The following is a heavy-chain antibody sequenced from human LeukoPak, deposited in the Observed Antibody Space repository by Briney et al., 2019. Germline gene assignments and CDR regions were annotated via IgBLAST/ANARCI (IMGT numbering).Heavy chain of an antibody. CDR1: GGSTSSYY. J-gene: IGHJ4*02. V-gene: IGHV4-59*12. CDR3: ARELAARPTFGFYY. Sequence: SETLSLTCTVSGGSTSSYYWSWIRQPPGKGLEWIGYIYYSGSTNYNPSLKSRVTISVDTSKNQFSLKLSSVTAADTAVYYCARELAARPTFGFYYWGQGTLVTVSS. CDR2: IYYSGST. D-gene: IGHD6-6*01.